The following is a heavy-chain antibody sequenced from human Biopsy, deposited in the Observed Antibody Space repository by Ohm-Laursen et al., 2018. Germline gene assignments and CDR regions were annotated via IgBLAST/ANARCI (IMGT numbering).Heavy chain of an antibody. Sequence: SLRLSCTASGVTLSGYAMNWVRQAPGKGLEWVSSLTGGGNYINYADSVRGRFTISRDNSKNSVYLVMSSLRAEDTAVYFCATAAYAPPYFDLWGRGTVVTVSS. CDR2: LTGGGNYI. V-gene: IGHV3-21*06. CDR3: ATAAYAPPYFDL. J-gene: IGHJ4*02. CDR1: GVTLSGYA. D-gene: IGHD4-17*01.